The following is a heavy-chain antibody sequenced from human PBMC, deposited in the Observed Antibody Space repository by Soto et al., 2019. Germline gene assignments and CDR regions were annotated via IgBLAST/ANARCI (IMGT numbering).Heavy chain of an antibody. D-gene: IGHD3-3*01. V-gene: IGHV3-23*01. Sequence: PGGSLRLSCVASGFTFSNHAMTWVRQAPGKGLEWVSAIGASGSSTFYADSVRGRFSISRDNSKNTLYLQMNNLRADDTAVYYCAKDRQFYDFWSGYYFDYWGQGIRVTVSS. CDR1: GFTFSNHA. CDR3: AKDRQFYDFWSGYYFDY. CDR2: IGASGSST. J-gene: IGHJ4*02.